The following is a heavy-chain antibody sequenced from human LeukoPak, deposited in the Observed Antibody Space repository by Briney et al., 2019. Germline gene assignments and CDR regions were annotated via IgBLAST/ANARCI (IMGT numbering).Heavy chain of an antibody. Sequence: SETLSLICTVSGGSISSYYWSWIRQPPGKGLEWIGYIYYSGSTNYNPSLKSRVTISVDTSKNQFSLKLGSVTAADTAVYYCARGGRYYYGSGSYGNWFDPWGQGTLVTVSS. CDR3: ARGGRYYYGSGSYGNWFDP. D-gene: IGHD3-10*01. J-gene: IGHJ5*02. V-gene: IGHV4-59*01. CDR1: GGSISSYY. CDR2: IYYSGST.